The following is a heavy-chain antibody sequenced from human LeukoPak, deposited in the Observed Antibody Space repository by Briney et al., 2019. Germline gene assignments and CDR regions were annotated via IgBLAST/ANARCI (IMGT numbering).Heavy chain of an antibody. CDR1: GFIFSSYW. Sequence: PGGSLRLSCAASGFIFSSYWMTWVRQAPGKGLEWVANIKQAGSENSYVDSVKGRFTISRDNAKNSLYLQINSLRAEDTAVYYCARDGASYYDILTPQFPFDYWGQGTLVTVST. CDR3: ARDGASYYDILTPQFPFDY. CDR2: IKQAGSEN. J-gene: IGHJ4*02. V-gene: IGHV3-7*01. D-gene: IGHD3-9*01.